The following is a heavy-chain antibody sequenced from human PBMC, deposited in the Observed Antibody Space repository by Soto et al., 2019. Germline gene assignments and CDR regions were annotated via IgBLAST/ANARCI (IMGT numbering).Heavy chain of an antibody. CDR3: ARARGSQIDILTGYYRGKGYFDY. Sequence: AVGSLRLSCAASGFTFSSYWMSWVRQAPGKGLEWVANIKQDGSEKYYVDSVKGRFTISRDNAKNSLYLQMNSLRAEDTAVYYCARARGSQIDILTGYYRGKGYFDYWGQGTLVTVSS. D-gene: IGHD3-9*01. J-gene: IGHJ4*02. V-gene: IGHV3-7*03. CDR1: GFTFSSYW. CDR2: IKQDGSEK.